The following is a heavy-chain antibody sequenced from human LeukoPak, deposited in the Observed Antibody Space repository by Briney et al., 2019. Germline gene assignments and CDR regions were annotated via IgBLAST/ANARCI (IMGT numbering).Heavy chain of an antibody. J-gene: IGHJ4*02. CDR2: IYYRGST. Sequence: KTSETLSLTCNVSGGSLSSTTNYWGWIRQPQGRGLEWIGNIYYRGSTYYNPSLKSRFIISLDSAKNQFSLKLSCVIAVDTGVYYCASNVLLVTGSGDLWGQGPLVPVSS. V-gene: IGHV4-39*07. CDR1: GGSLSSTTNY. D-gene: IGHD2-21*02. CDR3: ASNVLLVTGSGDL.